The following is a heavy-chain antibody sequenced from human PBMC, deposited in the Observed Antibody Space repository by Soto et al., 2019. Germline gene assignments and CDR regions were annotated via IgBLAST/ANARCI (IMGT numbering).Heavy chain of an antibody. CDR1: GFTFSSYA. Sequence: EVQLLESGGGLVQPGGSLRLSCAASGFTFSSYAMSWVRQAPGKGLEWVSAISGSGGSTYYADSVKGRFTISRDNSKNTLYLQMNSLRVEETVVYYCVKDMGVRGVWQGWFDPWGQGTLVTVSS. J-gene: IGHJ5*02. CDR2: ISGSGGST. V-gene: IGHV3-23*01. D-gene: IGHD3-10*01. CDR3: VKDMGVRGVWQGWFDP.